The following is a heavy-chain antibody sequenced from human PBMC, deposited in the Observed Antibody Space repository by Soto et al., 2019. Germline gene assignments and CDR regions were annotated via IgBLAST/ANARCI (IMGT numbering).Heavy chain of an antibody. V-gene: IGHV3-33*01. Sequence: QVQLVESGGGVVQPGRSLTLSCAASGFTFSNYGMHWVRRAPGKGLEWVAVIWIDGSNRYHADSVKDRFTISRDNSKNTLSLQMNSLRAEDTAVYYCARDDEYSGNGMDVWGQGTTVTVS. CDR2: IWIDGSNR. J-gene: IGHJ6*02. CDR3: ARDDEYSGNGMDV. D-gene: IGHD3-10*01. CDR1: GFTFSNYG.